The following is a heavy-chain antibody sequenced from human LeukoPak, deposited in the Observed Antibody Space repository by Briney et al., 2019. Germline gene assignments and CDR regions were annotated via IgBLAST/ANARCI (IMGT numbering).Heavy chain of an antibody. V-gene: IGHV3-30*02. CDR1: GSTFSSYG. CDR2: IRYDGSNK. D-gene: IGHD3-22*01. CDR3: AKDFSVYYYDSRALDY. J-gene: IGHJ4*02. Sequence: GGTLRLSCAASGSTFSSYGIHWVRQAPGKGLEWVAFIRYDGSNKYYADSVKGRFTISRDNSKNTLYLQMNRLRAEDTAVYYCAKDFSVYYYDSRALDYWGQGTLVTVSS.